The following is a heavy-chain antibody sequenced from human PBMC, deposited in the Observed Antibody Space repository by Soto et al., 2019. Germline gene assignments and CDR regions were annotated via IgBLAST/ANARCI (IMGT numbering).Heavy chain of an antibody. J-gene: IGHJ4*02. Sequence: ASVKVSCKASGYTFTGYYMHWVRQAPGQGLEWMGWINPNSGGTNYAQKFQGWVTMTRDTSISTAYMELSRLRSDDTAVYYCAREIDTAMAENYFDYWGQGTLVTVSS. CDR1: GYTFTGYY. V-gene: IGHV1-2*04. CDR2: INPNSGGT. CDR3: AREIDTAMAENYFDY. D-gene: IGHD5-18*01.